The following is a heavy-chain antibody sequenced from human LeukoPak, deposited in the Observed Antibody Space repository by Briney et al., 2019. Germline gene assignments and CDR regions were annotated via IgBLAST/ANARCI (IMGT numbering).Heavy chain of an antibody. V-gene: IGHV4-59*01. CDR2: IYYSGST. J-gene: IGHJ4*02. Sequence: SETLSLTCTVSGGSISSYYWSWIRQPPGKGLEWIGYIYYSGSTNYNPSLKSRVTISVDTSKNQFSLKLSSVTAADTAVYYCARGSSSIANYWGQGTLVTVSS. D-gene: IGHD6-6*01. CDR3: ARGSSSIANY. CDR1: GGSISSYY.